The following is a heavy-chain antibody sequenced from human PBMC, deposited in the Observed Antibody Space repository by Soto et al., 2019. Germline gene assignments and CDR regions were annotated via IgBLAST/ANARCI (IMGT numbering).Heavy chain of an antibody. V-gene: IGHV3-15*01. CDR1: GFTFSNAW. CDR3: ATGGYYPDY. CDR2: VKSKTHGGTT. Sequence: ESGGGLVKPGGSLRLSCAGSGFTFSNAWMNWVRQAPGKGLEWVGRVKSKTHGGTTDFAAPVKGRFTISRDDSENTVLLQMNSLKTEDTAVYYCATGGYYPDYWGQGTLVTVSS. J-gene: IGHJ4*02. D-gene: IGHD3-22*01.